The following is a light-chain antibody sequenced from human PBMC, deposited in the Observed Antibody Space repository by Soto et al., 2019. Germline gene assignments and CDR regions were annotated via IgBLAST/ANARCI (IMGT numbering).Light chain of an antibody. Sequence: ETMMTQSADPLSVSLGARATLSCRASKSLRSSLAWYQQKPGQAPRLLIYDASTRATGIPARFSGSGSGTDFTLTISGLQSEDFEVDYGQQYNNCPRTFGQGTKVEIK. J-gene: IGKJ1*01. CDR3: QQYNNCPRT. CDR1: KSLRSS. CDR2: DAS. V-gene: IGKV3-15*01.